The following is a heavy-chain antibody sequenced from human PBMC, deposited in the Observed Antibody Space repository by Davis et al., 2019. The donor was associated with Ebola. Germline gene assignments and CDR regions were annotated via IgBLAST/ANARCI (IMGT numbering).Heavy chain of an antibody. D-gene: IGHD2-21*01. Sequence: MPSETLSLTCTVSGGSISSSSYYWGWIRQPPGKGLEWIGTIYYNGNTFYNWSLKRRVTISVDKSKNHFSLKLSSVTAADTAVYYCARILWYPSSGGGFDPWGQGTLVTVSS. CDR3: ARILWYPSSGGGFDP. J-gene: IGHJ5*02. V-gene: IGHV4-39*02. CDR2: IYYNGNT. CDR1: GGSISSSSYY.